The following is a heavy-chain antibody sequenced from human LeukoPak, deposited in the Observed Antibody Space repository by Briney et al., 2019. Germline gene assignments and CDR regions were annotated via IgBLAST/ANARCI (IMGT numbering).Heavy chain of an antibody. CDR3: ARDLYYYDSSGYSGHRGLDY. Sequence: PGGSLRLSCTVSGFTVSSNSMSWVRQAPGKGLEWVSSISSSSSYIYYADSVKGRFTISRDNAKNSLYLQMNSLRAEDTAVYYCARDLYYYDSSGYSGHRGLDYWGQGTLVTVSS. V-gene: IGHV3-21*01. D-gene: IGHD3-22*01. J-gene: IGHJ4*02. CDR1: GFTVSSNS. CDR2: ISSSSSYI.